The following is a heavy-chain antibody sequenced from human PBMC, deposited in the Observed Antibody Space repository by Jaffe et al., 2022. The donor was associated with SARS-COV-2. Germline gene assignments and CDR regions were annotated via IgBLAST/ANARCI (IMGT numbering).Heavy chain of an antibody. CDR1: GLSFSNYA. Sequence: EVRLVESGGGFVQARTSVRLSCTVSGLSFSNYAMSWVRKAPGKGLEWVSGISANGVRTFYADFVNGRYIVSRDNSKDTMYLQIYSLRAEDTALYYCARDVSQRYFGSEKSPLDFDYWGQGTLVSVSS. CDR3: ARDVSQRYFGSEKSPLDFDY. D-gene: IGHD3-9*01. J-gene: IGHJ4*02. CDR2: ISANGVRT. V-gene: IGHV3-23*04.